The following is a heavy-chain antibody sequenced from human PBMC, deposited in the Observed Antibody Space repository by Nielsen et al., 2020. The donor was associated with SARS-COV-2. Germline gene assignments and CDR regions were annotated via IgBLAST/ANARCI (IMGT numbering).Heavy chain of an antibody. CDR2: IYHSGRT. J-gene: IGHJ3*02. V-gene: IGHV4-30-2*01. D-gene: IGHD3-16*01. Sequence: LRLSCAVSGGSISSGGYSWSWIRQPPGKGLVWIGYIYHSGRTYYNPSLKSRVTLSVDRSKNQFSLKLSSVTAADTAVYYCASGGRITFGGADDAFDIWGQGTMVTVSS. CDR3: ASGGRITFGGADDAFDI. CDR1: GGSISSGGYS.